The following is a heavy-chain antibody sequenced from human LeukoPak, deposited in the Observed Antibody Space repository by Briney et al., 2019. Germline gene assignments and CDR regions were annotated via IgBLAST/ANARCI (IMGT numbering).Heavy chain of an antibody. D-gene: IGHD3-22*01. J-gene: IGHJ6*03. CDR3: ARVNPMTPYYYYMDV. V-gene: IGHV4-4*07. CDR1: GGSISSYY. Sequence: PSETLSLTCTVSGGSISSYYWSWIRQPAGKGLEWIGRIYTSGSTNYNPSLKSRVTMSVDTSKNQFSLKLSSVTAADTAVYYCARVNPMTPYYYYMDVWGKGTTVTVSS. CDR2: IYTSGST.